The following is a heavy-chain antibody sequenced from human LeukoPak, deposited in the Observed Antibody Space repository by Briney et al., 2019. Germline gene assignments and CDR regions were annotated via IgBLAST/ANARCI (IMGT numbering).Heavy chain of an antibody. CDR3: ARAPYYYDSSGYYYDEYYFDY. D-gene: IGHD3-22*01. V-gene: IGHV4-30-2*01. CDR2: IYHSGST. CDR1: GGSISSGGYS. Sequence: PSETLSLTCAVSGGSISSGGYSWSWIRQPPGKGLEWIGYIYHSGSTYYNPSLKSRVTISVDRSKNQFSLKLSSVTAADTAVYYCARAPYYYDSSGYYYDEYYFDYWGQGTLVTVSS. J-gene: IGHJ4*02.